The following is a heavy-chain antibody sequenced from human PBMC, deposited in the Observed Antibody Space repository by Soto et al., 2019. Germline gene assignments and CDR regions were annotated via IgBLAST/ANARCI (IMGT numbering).Heavy chain of an antibody. D-gene: IGHD4-17*01. CDR2: MYSGGGT. V-gene: IGHV3-66*01. Sequence: PGGSLRLSCAASGFTVSSNCMSWVRQAPGKGLEWVSLMYSGGGTYYADSVRARFTISRDNSKNTLYLQMNSLRVEDMAVYYCASPKYGDYVPNDYWGQGTLVTVSS. CDR1: GFTVSSNC. J-gene: IGHJ4*02. CDR3: ASPKYGDYVPNDY.